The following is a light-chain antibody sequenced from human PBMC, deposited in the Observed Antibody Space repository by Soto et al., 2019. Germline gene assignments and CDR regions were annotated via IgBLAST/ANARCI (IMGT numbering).Light chain of an antibody. CDR3: QTWDTGIRLV. J-gene: IGLJ2*01. Sequence: QLVLTQSPSASASLGASVKLTCTLSSGHSSYAIAWHQQQPEKGPRYLMKLNIDGSHSKGDGIPDRFSGSSSGAERYLTIPSPQSEDGADYYCQTWDTGIRLVFGGGTKLTVL. V-gene: IGLV4-69*01. CDR2: LNIDGSH. CDR1: SGHSSYA.